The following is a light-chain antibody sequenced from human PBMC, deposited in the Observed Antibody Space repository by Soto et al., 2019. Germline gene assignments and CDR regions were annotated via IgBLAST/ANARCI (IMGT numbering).Light chain of an antibody. Sequence: QSALTQPPSVSAAPGQKVTISCSGSSSNIGNNYVSWYQQLPGTAPKLHIFENNKRPSGIPDRFSASKPGTSATLAITGLQTGDAADYYCGTWDNSLSLPYVFGTGTKVTVL. V-gene: IGLV1-51*02. CDR2: ENN. CDR1: SSNIGNNY. CDR3: GTWDNSLSLPYV. J-gene: IGLJ1*01.